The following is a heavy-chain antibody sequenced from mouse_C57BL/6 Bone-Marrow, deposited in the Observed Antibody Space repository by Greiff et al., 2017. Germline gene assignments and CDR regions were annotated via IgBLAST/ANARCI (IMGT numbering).Heavy chain of an antibody. V-gene: IGHV1-81*01. J-gene: IGHJ2*01. Sequence: QVQLQQSGAELARPGASVKLSCKASGYTFTSYGISWVKQRTGQGLEWIGEIYPRSGNTYYNEKFKGKATLTADKSSSTAYMELRSLTSEDSAVYFCAREEIYYYGSSYDYWGQGTTLTVSS. CDR3: AREEIYYYGSSYDY. CDR2: IYPRSGNT. D-gene: IGHD1-1*01. CDR1: GYTFTSYG.